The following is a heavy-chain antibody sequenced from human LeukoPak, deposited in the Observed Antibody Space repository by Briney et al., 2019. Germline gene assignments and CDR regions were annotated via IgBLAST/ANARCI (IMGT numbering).Heavy chain of an antibody. CDR2: ISSSSSYI. CDR1: GFTFSSYS. V-gene: IGHV3-21*01. CDR3: ARWGEVVPAATYYFDY. J-gene: IGHJ4*01. Sequence: GGSLRLSCAASGFTFSSYSMNWVRQAPGKGLEWVSSISSSSSYIYYADSVKGRFTISRDNAKNSLYLQMNSLRAEDTAVYYCARWGEVVPAATYYFDYWGHGTLVTVSS. D-gene: IGHD2-2*01.